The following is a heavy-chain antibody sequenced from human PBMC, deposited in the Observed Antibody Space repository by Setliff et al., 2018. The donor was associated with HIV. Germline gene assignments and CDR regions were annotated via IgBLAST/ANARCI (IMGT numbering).Heavy chain of an antibody. CDR3: ARGFGSLDP. D-gene: IGHD1-26*01. J-gene: IGHJ5*02. V-gene: IGHV4-31*03. Sequence: PSETLSLTCTVSGGSISSGGYYWSWIRQHPGKGLKWIGYISYSGSTNYNPSLKSRVTISLDTSKNRFSLNLRSVTAADTAVYYCARGFGSLDPWGKGTLVTVSS. CDR2: ISYSGST. CDR1: GGSISSGGYY.